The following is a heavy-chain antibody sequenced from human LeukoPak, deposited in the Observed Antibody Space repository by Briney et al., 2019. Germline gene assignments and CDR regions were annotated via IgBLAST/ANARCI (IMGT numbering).Heavy chain of an antibody. CDR1: GYTFTGYY. D-gene: IGHD4-11*01. CDR3: ARVKDSSWSNYYGMDV. J-gene: IGHJ6*02. CDR2: INPNSGGT. V-gene: IGHV1-2*02. Sequence: GASVKVSCKASGYTFTGYYMHWVRQAPGQGLEWMRWINPNSGGTNYAQKFQGRVTMTRDTSISTAYMELSRLRSDDTAVYYCARVKDSSWSNYYGMDVWGQGTTVTVSS.